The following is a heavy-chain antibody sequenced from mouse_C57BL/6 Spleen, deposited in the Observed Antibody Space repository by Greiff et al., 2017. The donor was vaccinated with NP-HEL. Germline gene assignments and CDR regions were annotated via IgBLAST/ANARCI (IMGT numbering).Heavy chain of an antibody. Sequence: VQLQQPGAELVMPGASVKLSCKASGYTFTSYWMHWVKQRPGQGLEWIGEIDPSDSYTNYNQKFKGKSTLTVDKSSSTAYMQLSSLTSEDSAVYYCARRGNWDYYAMDYWGQGTSVTVSS. CDR2: IDPSDSYT. CDR3: ARRGNWDYYAMDY. J-gene: IGHJ4*01. V-gene: IGHV1-69*01. CDR1: GYTFTSYW. D-gene: IGHD4-1*01.